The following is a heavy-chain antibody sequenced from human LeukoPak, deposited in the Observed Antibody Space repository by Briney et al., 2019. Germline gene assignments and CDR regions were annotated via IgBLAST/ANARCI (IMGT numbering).Heavy chain of an antibody. V-gene: IGHV1-46*01. J-gene: IGHJ4*02. D-gene: IGHD3-16*02. CDR3: ARGSYVWGSYRLINGHHDY. CDR2: INPSGGST. CDR1: GYTFTSYY. Sequence: ASVKVSCKASGYTFTSYYMHWVRQAPGQGLEWMGIINPSGGSTSYAQKFQGRVTITADESTSTAYMELSSLRSEDTAVYYCARGSYVWGSYRLINGHHDYWGQGTLVTVSS.